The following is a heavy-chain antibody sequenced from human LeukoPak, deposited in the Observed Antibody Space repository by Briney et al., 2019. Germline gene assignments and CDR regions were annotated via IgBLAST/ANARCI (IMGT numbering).Heavy chain of an antibody. V-gene: IGHV4-34*01. CDR2: INHSGST. D-gene: IGHD6-13*01. CDR3: ARVSRLYSSSWDYGLGSVYAFDI. CDR1: GGSLSGYP. Sequence: PSETLSLTCAVYGGSLSGYPWSWIRHPPAQGLDLMGEINHSGSTNYNPYLKSRVTISVDKTKNQFSLKLSSVTAADTAVYYCARVSRLYSSSWDYGLGSVYAFDIWGEGTMVTVSS. J-gene: IGHJ3*02.